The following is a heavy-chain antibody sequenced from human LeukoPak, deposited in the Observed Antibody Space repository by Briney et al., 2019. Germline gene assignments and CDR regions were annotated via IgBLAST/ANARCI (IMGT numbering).Heavy chain of an antibody. CDR2: ISGSGGNT. CDR1: VFTFSNYA. CDR3: AKEARIAAAGTSDY. J-gene: IGHJ4*02. Sequence: GGSLRLSCAASVFTFSNYAMSWVRQAPGKGLDWVSSISGSGGNTYYADSVKGRFTISRDNSKNTLYLQMNSLRAEDTAVYYCAKEARIAAAGTSDYWGQGTLVTVSS. V-gene: IGHV3-23*01. D-gene: IGHD6-13*01.